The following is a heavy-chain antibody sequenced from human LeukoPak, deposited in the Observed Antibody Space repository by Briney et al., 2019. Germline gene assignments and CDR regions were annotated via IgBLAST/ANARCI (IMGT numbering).Heavy chain of an antibody. J-gene: IGHJ4*02. Sequence: PGGSLRLSCAASGFTFSSYAMSWVRQAPGKGLEWVSAIGGSGASTYYADSVKGRFTISRDNSKNTLYLQMNSLRAEDTAVYYCAKDKVLMVYAWDYWGQGTLVTVSS. CDR1: GFTFSSYA. V-gene: IGHV3-23*01. CDR3: AKDKVLMVYAWDY. D-gene: IGHD2-8*01. CDR2: IGGSGAST.